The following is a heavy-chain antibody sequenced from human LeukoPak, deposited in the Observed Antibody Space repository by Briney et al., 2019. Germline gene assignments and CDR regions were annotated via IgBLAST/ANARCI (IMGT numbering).Heavy chain of an antibody. J-gene: IGHJ4*02. Sequence: SVKVSCEASGGTFSSYAISWVRQAPGQGLKWMGGIIPIFGTANYAQKFQGRVTITADKSTSTAYMELSSLRSEDTAVYYCAREVGGSGSYYISWGQGTLVTVSS. CDR1: GGTFSSYA. CDR3: AREVGGSGSYYIS. D-gene: IGHD3-10*01. CDR2: IIPIFGTA. V-gene: IGHV1-69*06.